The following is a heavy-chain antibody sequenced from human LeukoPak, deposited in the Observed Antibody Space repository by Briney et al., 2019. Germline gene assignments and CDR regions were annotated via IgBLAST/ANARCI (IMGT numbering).Heavy chain of an antibody. CDR1: GGSISSYY. D-gene: IGHD5-24*01. Sequence: SETLSLTCTVSGGSISSYYWSWIRQPAGKGLEWIGRIYTSGSTNYNPSLKSRVTMSVDTSKNQLSLKLSSVTAADTAVYYCARAPRDGYNYLFDYWGQGTLVTVSS. CDR3: ARAPRDGYNYLFDY. J-gene: IGHJ4*02. V-gene: IGHV4-4*07. CDR2: IYTSGST.